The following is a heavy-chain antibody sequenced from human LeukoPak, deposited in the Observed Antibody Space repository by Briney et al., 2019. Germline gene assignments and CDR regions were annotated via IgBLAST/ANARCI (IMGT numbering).Heavy chain of an antibody. CDR1: GFTFDEHD. J-gene: IGHJ4*02. D-gene: IGHD1-1*01. CDR3: AKRSGAPNSFGY. Sequence: GGSLRLSCAASGFTFDEHDMYWVRQVPGKGLEWVCLISKDGGNKHYADSVKGRFSISRDNNRNSLSLQMNSLRSEDTALYFCAKRSGAPNSFGYWGQGALVPVSS. CDR2: ISKDGGNK. V-gene: IGHV3-43*02.